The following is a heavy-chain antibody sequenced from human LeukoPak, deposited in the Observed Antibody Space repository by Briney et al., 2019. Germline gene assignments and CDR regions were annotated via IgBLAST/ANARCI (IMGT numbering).Heavy chain of an antibody. Sequence: ASVKVSCKASGYTFRNVYIHWVRQAPGQGLEWMGWINPHSGGTLYAQKFQGRVTMTRDTSISTVYMELSRLTSDDTAVYYCARDFYENDAGAFDIWGQGTMAIVSS. CDR2: INPHSGGT. D-gene: IGHD3-16*01. CDR3: ARDFYENDAGAFDI. CDR1: GYTFRNVY. V-gene: IGHV1-2*02. J-gene: IGHJ3*02.